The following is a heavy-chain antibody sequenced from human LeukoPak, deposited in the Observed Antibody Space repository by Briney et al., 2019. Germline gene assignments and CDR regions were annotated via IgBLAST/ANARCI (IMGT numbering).Heavy chain of an antibody. J-gene: IGHJ4*02. V-gene: IGHV1-46*01. CDR3: ARERKLWLSQLDY. D-gene: IGHD6-19*01. Sequence: GASVKVSCKASGYTFTSYYMHWVRQAPGQGLEWMGIINPSGGSTSYAQKFQGRVTMTRDTSTSTVYMELSSLRSDDTAAYYCARERKLWLSQLDYWGQGTLVTVSS. CDR1: GYTFTSYY. CDR2: INPSGGST.